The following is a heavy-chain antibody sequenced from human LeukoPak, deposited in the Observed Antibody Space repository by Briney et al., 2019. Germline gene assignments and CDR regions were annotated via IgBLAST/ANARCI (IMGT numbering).Heavy chain of an antibody. Sequence: HPGGSLRLSCAASGFTFSSYAMSWVRQAPGKGLEWVPAISGSGGSTYYADSVKGRFTISRDNSKNTLYLQMNSLRAEDTAVYYCAKDPHSSSFHPDGYWGQGTLVTVSS. CDR1: GFTFSSYA. CDR2: ISGSGGST. V-gene: IGHV3-23*01. D-gene: IGHD6-13*01. CDR3: AKDPHSSSFHPDGY. J-gene: IGHJ4*02.